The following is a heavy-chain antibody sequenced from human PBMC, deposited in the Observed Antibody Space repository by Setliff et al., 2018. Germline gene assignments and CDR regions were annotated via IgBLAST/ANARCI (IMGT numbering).Heavy chain of an antibody. Sequence: SETLSLTCTVSGGSISSSSYYWGWIRQPPGKGLEWIGSTYYSGSTYYNPSLKSRVTISVDTSKNQFSLKLSSVTAADTAVYYCARGGSLLWFGELLPFDYWGQGTLVTVSS. V-gene: IGHV4-39*07. J-gene: IGHJ4*02. CDR1: GGSISSSSYY. CDR3: ARGGSLLWFGELLPFDY. D-gene: IGHD3-10*01. CDR2: TYYSGST.